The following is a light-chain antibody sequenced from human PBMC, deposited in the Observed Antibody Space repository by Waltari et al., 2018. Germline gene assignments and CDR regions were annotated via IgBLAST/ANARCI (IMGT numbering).Light chain of an antibody. V-gene: IGLV2-14*01. Sequence: QSALTQPASVSGSPGQSITISCTGTSSDIGGYNFVSWYQQHPGKVPKLIISEVYNRPSGVSYRFSGSKSGNTASLTISGLQAEDEADYYCSSYTSSSTGIFGGGTKLTVL. J-gene: IGLJ2*01. CDR2: EVY. CDR1: SSDIGGYNF. CDR3: SSYTSSSTGI.